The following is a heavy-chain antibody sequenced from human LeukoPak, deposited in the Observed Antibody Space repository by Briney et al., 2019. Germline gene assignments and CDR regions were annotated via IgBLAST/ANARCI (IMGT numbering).Heavy chain of an antibody. V-gene: IGHV3-23*01. J-gene: IGHJ5*02. D-gene: IGHD5-18*01. CDR1: GFTFSSYA. Sequence: HSGGSLRLSCAASGFTFSSYAMSWVRQAPGKGLEWVSAISGSGGSTYYADSVKGRFTISRDNSKNTLYLQMNSLRAEDTAVYYYAKIKVSGYSYGYRRNWFDPWGQGTLVTVSS. CDR3: AKIKVSGYSYGYRRNWFDP. CDR2: ISGSGGST.